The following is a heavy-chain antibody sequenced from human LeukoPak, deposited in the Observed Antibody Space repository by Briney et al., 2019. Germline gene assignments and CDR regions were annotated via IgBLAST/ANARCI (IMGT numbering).Heavy chain of an antibody. J-gene: IGHJ4*02. CDR3: ARVLGWYYDSSDYSRAFDY. CDR2: ITPSGGST. CDR1: GYTFTNYY. D-gene: IGHD3-22*01. V-gene: IGHV1-46*01. Sequence: GASVKVSCKASGYTFTNYYIHWVRRAPGQGLEWMGVITPSGGSTTYAQKFQGRVSMTRDTSTSTGYMELSSLRSEDTAVYYCARVLGWYYDSSDYSRAFDYWGQGTLVTVSS.